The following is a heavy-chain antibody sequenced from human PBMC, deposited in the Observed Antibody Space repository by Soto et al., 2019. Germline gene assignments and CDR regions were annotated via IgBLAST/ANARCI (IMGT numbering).Heavy chain of an antibody. CDR1: GGSISSSSYF. Sequence: SETLSLTCTVSGGSISSSSYFWGWFRQPPGKGLEWIGSIYYSGNTYYNPSLKSRVTISVDTSKNQFSLKLSSVTAADTAVYYCARRAYSSGWRYFDYWGQGALVT. V-gene: IGHV4-39*01. CDR2: IYYSGNT. CDR3: ARRAYSSGWRYFDY. J-gene: IGHJ4*02. D-gene: IGHD6-19*01.